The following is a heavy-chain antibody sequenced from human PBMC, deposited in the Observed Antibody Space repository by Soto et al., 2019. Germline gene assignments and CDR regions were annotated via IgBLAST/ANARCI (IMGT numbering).Heavy chain of an antibody. V-gene: IGHV4-34*01. Sequence: QVQLQQWGAGLLKPSETLSLTCAVYGGSFSGYYWSWIRQPPGKGLEWIGEINHSGSTNYNPSLKSRVTISVDTSKNQFSLKLSSVTAADTAVYYCARTGYSSGWYKATFDIWVQGTMVTVSS. D-gene: IGHD6-19*01. CDR2: INHSGST. J-gene: IGHJ3*02. CDR3: ARTGYSSGWYKATFDI. CDR1: GGSFSGYY.